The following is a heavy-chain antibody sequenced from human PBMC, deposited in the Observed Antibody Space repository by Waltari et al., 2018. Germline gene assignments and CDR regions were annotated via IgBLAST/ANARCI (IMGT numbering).Heavy chain of an antibody. V-gene: IGHV1-18*04. CDR1: GYNFTSYV. J-gene: IGHJ4*02. Sequence: QVQLVQSGAEVKKPGASVKVSCKTSGYNFTSYVISWVRQAPGQGLEWMGCISSYSGNTNYAQKIQARVTMTTDTSTSTAYMELRSLISDDTSVYYCARGGGNPDYWGQGTLVTVSS. D-gene: IGHD2-15*01. CDR2: ISSYSGNT. CDR3: ARGGGNPDY.